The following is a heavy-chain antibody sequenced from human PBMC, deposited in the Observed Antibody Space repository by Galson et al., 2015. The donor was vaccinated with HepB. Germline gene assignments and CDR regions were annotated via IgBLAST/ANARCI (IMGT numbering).Heavy chain of an antibody. V-gene: IGHV4-59*12. CDR3: ARAGYCSSTSCYNSWFDP. Sequence: ETLSLTCTVSGGSISSYYWSWIRQPPGKGLEWIGYIYYSGSTNYNPSLKSRVTISVDTSKNQFSLKLSSVTAADTAVYYCARAGYCSSTSCYNSWFDPWGQGTLVTVSS. J-gene: IGHJ5*02. CDR2: IYYSGST. CDR1: GGSISSYY. D-gene: IGHD2-2*02.